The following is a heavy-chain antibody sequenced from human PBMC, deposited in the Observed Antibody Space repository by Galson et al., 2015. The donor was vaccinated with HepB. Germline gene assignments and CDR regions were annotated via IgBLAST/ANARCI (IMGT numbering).Heavy chain of an antibody. V-gene: IGHV3-33*01. J-gene: IGHJ4*02. CDR3: ATERRHNTGWFALDS. CDR2: ICRDEGSNT. D-gene: IGHD6-19*01. Sequence: SLRLSCAASGFSFNDYGLHWVRQAPGKGLEWLSVICRDEGSNTYYADSVKVRFTVSRDNSKRTLYLQMNSLRVEDTAIYYCATERRHNTGWFALDSWGQGALVTVSS. CDR1: GFSFNDYG.